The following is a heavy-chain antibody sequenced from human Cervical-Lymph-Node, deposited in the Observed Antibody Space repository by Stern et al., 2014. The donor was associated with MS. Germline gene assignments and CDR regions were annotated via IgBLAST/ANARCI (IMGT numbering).Heavy chain of an antibody. Sequence: QVQLVQSGAEVQKPGSSVRVSCKASGDTSNTDAVHWVRQAPGQGLEWMGGIIPVFGTPVYAQRFKGRVSIAADESAATNYMELSSLTSDDTAVYYCARGASSAAWYKHGVGVWGQGTTVTVSS. D-gene: IGHD1-14*01. J-gene: IGHJ6*02. V-gene: IGHV1-69*01. CDR1: GDTSNTDA. CDR3: ARGASSAAWYKHGVGV. CDR2: IIPVFGTP.